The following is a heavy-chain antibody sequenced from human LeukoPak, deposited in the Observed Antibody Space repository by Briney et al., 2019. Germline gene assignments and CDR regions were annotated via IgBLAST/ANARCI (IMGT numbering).Heavy chain of an antibody. CDR2: INHSGST. Sequence: SSETLSLTCAVYGGSFSGYYWSWIRQPPGKGLEWIGEINHSGSTNYNPSLKSRVTISVDTSKNQFSLKLSSVTAADTAVYYCARCPRGPGYDFWSGYYNRFAFDIWGQGTMVTVSS. V-gene: IGHV4-34*01. CDR3: ARCPRGPGYDFWSGYYNRFAFDI. D-gene: IGHD3-3*01. J-gene: IGHJ3*02. CDR1: GGSFSGYY.